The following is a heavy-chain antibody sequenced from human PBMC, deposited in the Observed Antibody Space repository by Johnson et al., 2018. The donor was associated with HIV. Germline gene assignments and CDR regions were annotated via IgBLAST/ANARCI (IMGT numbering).Heavy chain of an antibody. J-gene: IGHJ3*02. V-gene: IGHV3-20*04. CDR1: GFSFDDYG. Sequence: VQLVESGGSVVRPGGSLRLSCAASGFSFDDYGMTWVRQAPGKGLEWVSGINWNGNTRDYVDSVKGRFTLSRDNAKNSLLLQMKSLRAEDTALYYCARDRGAIAAAVNDAFDIWGQGTMVTVSS. D-gene: IGHD6-13*01. CDR2: INWNGNTR. CDR3: ARDRGAIAAAVNDAFDI.